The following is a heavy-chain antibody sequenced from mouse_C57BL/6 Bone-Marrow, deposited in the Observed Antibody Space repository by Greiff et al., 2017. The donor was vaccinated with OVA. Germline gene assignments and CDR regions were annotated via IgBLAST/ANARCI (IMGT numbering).Heavy chain of an antibody. Sequence: VQLQQSGPELVKPGASVKISCKASGYSFTGYYMNWVKQSPEKSLEWIGEINPSTGGTTYNQKFKAKATLTVDKSSSTAYMQLKSLTSEDSAVYYCAILSYYYGSSYFWFAYWGQGTLVTVSA. J-gene: IGHJ3*01. CDR2: INPSTGGT. V-gene: IGHV1-42*01. CDR3: AILSYYYGSSYFWFAY. D-gene: IGHD1-1*01. CDR1: GYSFTGYY.